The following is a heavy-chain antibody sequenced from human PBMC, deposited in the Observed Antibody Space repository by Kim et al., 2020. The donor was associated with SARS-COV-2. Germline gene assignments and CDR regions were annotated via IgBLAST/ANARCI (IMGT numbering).Heavy chain of an antibody. CDR1: GFTFSRYE. CDR3: ARDDYGGNSFVDGLAM. Sequence: GGSLRLSCAASGFTFSRYEMNWVRQAPGKGLEWASYIDLRGSTIYYADSVKGRFTISRDNAKNSLFLQMDSLRAEDTAMYYCARDDYGGNSFVDGLAMLGRGTMVIVSS. V-gene: IGHV3-48*03. D-gene: IGHD4-17*01. CDR2: IDLRGSTI. J-gene: IGHJ3*02.